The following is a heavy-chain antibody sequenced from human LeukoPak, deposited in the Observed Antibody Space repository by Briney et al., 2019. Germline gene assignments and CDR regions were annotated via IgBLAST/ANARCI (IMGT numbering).Heavy chain of an antibody. J-gene: IGHJ5*02. Sequence: PGGSLRLSCAASGFTFSSYNMNWVRQAPGKGLEWVSSISSSSNSIYYAGSVKGRFTISRDNAKNSLYLQMNSLRAEDTAVYYCARGSVVVSVVDNRFDPWGQGTQVTVSS. CDR2: ISSSSNSI. D-gene: IGHD2-2*01. CDR3: ARGSVVVSVVDNRFDP. CDR1: GFTFSSYN. V-gene: IGHV3-21*01.